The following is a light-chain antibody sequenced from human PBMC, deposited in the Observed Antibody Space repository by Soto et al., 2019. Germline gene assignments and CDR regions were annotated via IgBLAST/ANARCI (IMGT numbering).Light chain of an antibody. CDR1: NIGGKS. CDR3: QVWESSSDHWV. V-gene: IGLV3-21*01. CDR2: YNS. J-gene: IGLJ3*02. Sequence: SYELTQPPSVSVAPGKTARITCGGNNIGGKSVHWYQQKPGQAPVLVIYYNSHRPSGIPERFSGSNSGNTATLTISRVEAGDEADYYCQVWESSSDHWVFGGGTKLTVL.